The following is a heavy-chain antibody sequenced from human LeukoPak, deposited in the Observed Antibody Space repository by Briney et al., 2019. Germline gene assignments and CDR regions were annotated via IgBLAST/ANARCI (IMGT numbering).Heavy chain of an antibody. CDR1: GFTVSSNY. CDR3: FTIAAG. Sequence: GALRLSCAASGFTVSSNYMSWVRQAPGKGLVWVSRINGDGSSTSYADSVKGRFTISRDNAKNTLYLQMNSLRAEDTAVYYCFTIAAGGGQGTLVTVSS. J-gene: IGHJ4*02. V-gene: IGHV3-74*01. D-gene: IGHD6-13*01. CDR2: INGDGSST.